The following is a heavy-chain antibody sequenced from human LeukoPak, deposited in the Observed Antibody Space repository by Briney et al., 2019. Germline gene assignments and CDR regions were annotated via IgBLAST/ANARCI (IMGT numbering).Heavy chain of an antibody. CDR1: GYTFTGYY. V-gene: IGHV1-2*02. CDR2: INPNSGGT. D-gene: IGHD3-22*01. Sequence: ASVKVSCKASGYTFTGYYMHWVRQAPGQGLEWMGWINPNSGGTNYAQKFQGRVTMTRDTSISTAYMELSRLRSDDTAVYYCARDLKYYDSSGTFDYWGQGTLVTVSS. CDR3: ARDLKYYDSSGTFDY. J-gene: IGHJ4*02.